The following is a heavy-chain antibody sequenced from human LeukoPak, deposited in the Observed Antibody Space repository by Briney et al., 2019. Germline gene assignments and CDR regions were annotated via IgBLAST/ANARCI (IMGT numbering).Heavy chain of an antibody. V-gene: IGHV3-23*01. D-gene: IGHD1-26*01. Sequence: GSLVLSGSASGFLFKNHGMGGVRQAPGKGRGGVAAISGSGGSTYYAASVKGRFTISRDNSKNTLYLQMTSLRAEDTAVYYCAKDALSGSHYFGFDYWGQGTLVTVSS. CDR3: AKDALSGSHYFGFDY. J-gene: IGHJ4*02. CDR2: ISGSGGST. CDR1: GFLFKNHG.